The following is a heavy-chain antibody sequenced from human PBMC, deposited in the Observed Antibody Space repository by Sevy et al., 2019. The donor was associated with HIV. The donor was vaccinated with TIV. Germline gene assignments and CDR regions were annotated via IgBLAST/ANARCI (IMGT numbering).Heavy chain of an antibody. CDR3: AKDTRKWGGGGYCTNDICSAPIDV. J-gene: IGHJ6*03. V-gene: IGHV3-9*01. CDR1: GFTFDDYA. CDR2: ISWNSGNI. D-gene: IGHD2-8*01. Sequence: GGSLRLSCAASGFTFDDYAMHWVRQAPGKGLEWVAGISWNSGNIDYVDSVKGRFTISRNNAKRSLYLQMNSLRAEDTALYYCAKDTRKWGGGGYCTNDICSAPIDVWGRGTTVTVSS.